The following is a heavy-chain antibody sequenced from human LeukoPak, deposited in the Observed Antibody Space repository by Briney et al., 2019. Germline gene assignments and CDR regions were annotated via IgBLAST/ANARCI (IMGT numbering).Heavy chain of an antibody. CDR2: IYYSGST. Sequence: PSETLSLTCTVSGGSISSYYWSWIRQPPGKGLEWIGYIYYSGSTNYNPSLKSRVTISVDTSKNQFSPKLSSVTAADTAVYYCATYLYYDSSGTFDYWGQGTLVTVSS. D-gene: IGHD3-22*01. J-gene: IGHJ4*02. V-gene: IGHV4-59*01. CDR3: ATYLYYDSSGTFDY. CDR1: GGSISSYY.